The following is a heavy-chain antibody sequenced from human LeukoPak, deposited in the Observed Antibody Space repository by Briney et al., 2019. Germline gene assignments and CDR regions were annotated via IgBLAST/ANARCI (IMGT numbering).Heavy chain of an antibody. V-gene: IGHV4-59*08. CDR2: IYYSGST. J-gene: IGHJ4*02. D-gene: IGHD2-21*02. CDR1: GGSFSGNY. Sequence: PSETLSLTCAVYGGSFSGNYWSWIRQPPGKGLEWIGYIYYSGSTNYNPSLKSRVTISVDTSKNQFSLKLSSVTAADTAVYFCARRCGGDRYDFDYWGQGTLVTVSS. CDR3: ARRCGGDRYDFDY.